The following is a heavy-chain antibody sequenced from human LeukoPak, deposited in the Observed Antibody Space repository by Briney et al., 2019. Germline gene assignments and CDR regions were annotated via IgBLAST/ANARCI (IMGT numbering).Heavy chain of an antibody. CDR3: AKDVSLGYCSGGSCSAHFDY. D-gene: IGHD2-15*01. J-gene: IGHJ4*02. CDR2: INWNSGTI. CDR1: GFIFDDYA. Sequence: GGSLRLSCAASGFIFDDYAMHWVRQAPGKGLEWVSGINWNSGTIGYADSVKGRFTISRDNAKNSLYLQMNSLRAEDMALYYCAKDVSLGYCSGGSCSAHFDYWGQGTLVTVSS. V-gene: IGHV3-9*03.